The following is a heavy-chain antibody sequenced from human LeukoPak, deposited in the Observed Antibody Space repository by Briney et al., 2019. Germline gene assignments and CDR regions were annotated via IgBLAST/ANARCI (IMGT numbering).Heavy chain of an antibody. CDR2: IYYSGST. CDR3: ARHGGGGESYPRVFDY. Sequence: SETLSLTCTVSGGSLSSHYWSWIRQPLGKGLEWIGYIYYSGSTNYNPSLKSRVTISVDTSKNQFSLKVSSVTAADTAVYYCARHGGGGESYPRVFDYWGRGTLVTVSS. V-gene: IGHV4-59*08. D-gene: IGHD1-26*01. CDR1: GGSLSSHY. J-gene: IGHJ4*02.